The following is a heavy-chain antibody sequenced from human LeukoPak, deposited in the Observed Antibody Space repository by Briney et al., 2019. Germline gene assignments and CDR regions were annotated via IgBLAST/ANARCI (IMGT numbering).Heavy chain of an antibody. Sequence: ASVKVSCKASGYTFTSYYMHWVRQAPGQGLEWMGWINPNSGGTNYAQKFQGRVTMTRDTSISTAYMELSRLRSDDTAVYYCARAGKDYYGSGSYYKMGYWGQGTLVTVSS. CDR2: INPNSGGT. CDR1: GYTFTSYY. D-gene: IGHD3-10*01. J-gene: IGHJ4*02. CDR3: ARAGKDYYGSGSYYKMGY. V-gene: IGHV1-2*02.